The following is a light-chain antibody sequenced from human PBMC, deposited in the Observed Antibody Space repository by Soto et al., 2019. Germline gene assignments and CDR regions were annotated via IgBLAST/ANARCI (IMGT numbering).Light chain of an antibody. V-gene: IGKV1-16*01. CDR1: QDIDKY. Sequence: DIQMTQSPSSLSASVGDRVTITCQASQDIDKYLNWYQQRPGKAPKLLIYAASSLQSGVPSRFSGSGSGTDFTLTISCLQSEDFATYYCQQYYSYPLTFGPGTKVDIK. J-gene: IGKJ3*01. CDR2: AAS. CDR3: QQYYSYPLT.